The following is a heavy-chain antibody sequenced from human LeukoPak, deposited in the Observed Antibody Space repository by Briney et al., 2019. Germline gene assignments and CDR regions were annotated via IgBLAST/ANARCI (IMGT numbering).Heavy chain of an antibody. Sequence: GRSLRLSCAASGFTFSSYGMHWVRQAPGKGLEWAAVIWYDGSNKYYADSVKGRFTISRDNSKNTLYLQMNSLRAEDTAVYYCARRYYDILTGYHDDAFDIWGQGTMVTVSS. CDR1: GFTFSSYG. CDR3: ARRYYDILTGYHDDAFDI. V-gene: IGHV3-33*01. CDR2: IWYDGSNK. D-gene: IGHD3-9*01. J-gene: IGHJ3*02.